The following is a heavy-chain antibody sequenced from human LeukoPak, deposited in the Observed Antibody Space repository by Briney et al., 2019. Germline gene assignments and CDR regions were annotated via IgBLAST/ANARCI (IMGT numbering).Heavy chain of an antibody. J-gene: IGHJ4*02. D-gene: IGHD6-19*01. V-gene: IGHV3-21*01. CDR1: GFTFSSYS. CDR3: AKDPRRAGYSNGWYLEY. Sequence: GGSLTLSCAASGFTFSSYSMNWVRQAPGKGLEWVSSISSSSSYIYYADSVKGRFTVSRDNSQNAPYLQMNSLRADDTAVYYCAKDPRRAGYSNGWYLEYWGQGTLVTVSS. CDR2: ISSSSSYI.